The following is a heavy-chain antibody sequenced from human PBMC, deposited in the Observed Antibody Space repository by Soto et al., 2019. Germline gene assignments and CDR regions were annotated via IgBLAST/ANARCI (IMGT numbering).Heavy chain of an antibody. CDR3: ARDQDTMIVVVNYGMDV. J-gene: IGHJ6*02. Sequence: GGSLRLSCAASGFTFSSYSMNWVRQAPGKGLEWVSSISSSSSYIYYADSVKGRFTISRDNAKNSLYLQMNSLRAEDTAVYYCARDQDTMIVVVNYGMDVWGQGTTVTVSS. D-gene: IGHD3-22*01. CDR1: GFTFSSYS. V-gene: IGHV3-21*01. CDR2: ISSSSSYI.